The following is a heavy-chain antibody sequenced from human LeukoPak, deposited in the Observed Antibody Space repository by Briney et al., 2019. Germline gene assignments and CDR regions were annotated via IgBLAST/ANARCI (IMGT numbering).Heavy chain of an antibody. CDR1: GGSISSSSYY. D-gene: IGHD3-3*01. J-gene: IGHJ3*02. Sequence: PSEALSLTCTVSGGSISSSSYYWGWIRQPPGKGLEWIGGIYYSGSTYYNPSLKSRVTISVDTSKNQFSLKLSSVTAADTAVYYCATPQVGTIFGVVIDAFDIWGQGTMVTVSS. V-gene: IGHV4-39*01. CDR3: ATPQVGTIFGVVIDAFDI. CDR2: IYYSGST.